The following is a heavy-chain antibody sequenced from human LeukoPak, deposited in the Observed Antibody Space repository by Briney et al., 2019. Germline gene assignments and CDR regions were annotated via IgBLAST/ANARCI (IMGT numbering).Heavy chain of an antibody. J-gene: IGHJ4*02. V-gene: IGHV3-64D*06. Sequence: GGSLRLSCSASGFTFSSYPMHSVREAPGKGLEYVSVINNYGDSSYYSDSVKGRLTISRDNCKNTLYLQMSSLRAEDTAVYSCVKPNLAVAGTRYFDSWGEGTLVTLST. CDR1: GFTFSSYP. CDR3: VKPNLAVAGTRYFDS. D-gene: IGHD6-19*01. CDR2: INNYGDSS.